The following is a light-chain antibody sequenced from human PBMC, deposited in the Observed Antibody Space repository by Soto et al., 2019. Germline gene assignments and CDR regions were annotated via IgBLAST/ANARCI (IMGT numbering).Light chain of an antibody. Sequence: PGERATLSCRASQSVSIYLAWYQQKPGQAPRLLVYDASSRATGIPARFSGSVSGTDFTLTISSLEPEDFAVYYCQQRSNWPPSFGQGTRLEIK. CDR2: DAS. CDR3: QQRSNWPPS. CDR1: QSVSIY. V-gene: IGKV3-11*01. J-gene: IGKJ5*01.